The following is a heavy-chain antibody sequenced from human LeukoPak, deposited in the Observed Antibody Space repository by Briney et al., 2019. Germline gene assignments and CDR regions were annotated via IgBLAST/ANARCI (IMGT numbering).Heavy chain of an antibody. J-gene: IGHJ4*02. Sequence: SETLSLTCAVYGGSFSGYYWSWIRQPPGKGLEWIGEINHSGSTNYNPSLKSRVTISVDTSKNQFSLKLSSVTAADTAVYYCARGKGETSSSYYFDYWGQGALVTVSS. CDR2: INHSGST. V-gene: IGHV4-34*01. CDR3: ARGKGETSSSYYFDY. D-gene: IGHD6-6*01. CDR1: GGSFSGYY.